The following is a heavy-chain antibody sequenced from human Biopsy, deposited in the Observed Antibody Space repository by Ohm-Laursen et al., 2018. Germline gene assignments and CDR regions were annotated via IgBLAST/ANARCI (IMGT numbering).Heavy chain of an antibody. CDR3: TAGIPGLSRSSDY. CDR2: VKSNANGGTT. D-gene: IGHD6-19*01. J-gene: IGHJ4*02. CDR1: GFTFSAAW. Sequence: SLRLSCTASGFTFSAAWMYWVRQAPGKGLECVALVKSNANGGTTEYPAPVEGRFGISRDDSRNTVYLHMSSLNTDDTAMYFCTAGIPGLSRSSDYWGQGTLVTVSS. V-gene: IGHV3-15*05.